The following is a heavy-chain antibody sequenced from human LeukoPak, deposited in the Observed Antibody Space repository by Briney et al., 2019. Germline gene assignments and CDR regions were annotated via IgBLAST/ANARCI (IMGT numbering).Heavy chain of an antibody. D-gene: IGHD2-15*01. CDR2: IYYSGST. V-gene: IGHV4-61*01. J-gene: IGHJ3*02. CDR3: ARGVDCSDFAFDI. CDR1: GGPVSSGSYY. Sequence: SETLSLTCTVSGGPVSSGSYYGSWIRQPPGKGLECIGNIYYSGSTNYNPSLKRRVTISVDTSKSHFSLKLSSVHDPESAVHFCARGVDCSDFAFDIWGQGTMVTVSS.